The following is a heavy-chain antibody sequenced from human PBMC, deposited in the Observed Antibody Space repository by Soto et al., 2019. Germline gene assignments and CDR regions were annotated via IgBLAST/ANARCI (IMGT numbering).Heavy chain of an antibody. CDR2: IQQDGRER. J-gene: IGHJ3*02. CDR3: VREGRLLGALDI. CDR1: GFTSGSYW. Sequence: EVQLVESGGALVQPGGFLRLSCEASGFTSGSYWMAWVRQAPGKGLEWVANIQQDGRERHYGDSVKGRFTISRDNAKNSLYLEMNSLRAEDTAFYYCVREGRLLGALDIWGQGTMVTVSS. D-gene: IGHD3-10*01. V-gene: IGHV3-7*03.